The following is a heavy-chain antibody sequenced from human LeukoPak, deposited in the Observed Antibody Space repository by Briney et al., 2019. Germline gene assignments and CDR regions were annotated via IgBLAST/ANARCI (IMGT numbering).Heavy chain of an antibody. D-gene: IGHD2-15*01. J-gene: IGHJ4*02. Sequence: SGTVSLTCAVYGGSFSGYYWSWIRQPPGKGLEWIGEINHSGSTNYDPSLKSRVTISVDTSKNQFSLRLSSVTAADTAVYYCARGGYCSGFSFYFDYWGQGTLVTVSS. CDR1: GGSFSGYY. CDR3: ARGGYCSGFSFYFDY. CDR2: INHSGST. V-gene: IGHV4-34*01.